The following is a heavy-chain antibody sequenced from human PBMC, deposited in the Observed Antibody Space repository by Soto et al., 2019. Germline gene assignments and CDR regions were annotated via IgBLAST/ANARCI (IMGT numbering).Heavy chain of an antibody. CDR1: GFTFSPFT. CDR2: ISGSSGSI. Sequence: EVQLVESGGGLIQPGGSLRLSCAASGFTFSPFTMNWVRQAPGKGLEWVSYISGSSGSIYYADSVKGRFTVSRDNAKNSLYLQMSSLRAEDMAVYYCARERGHYYMDVWGKGTTVTVSS. CDR3: ARERGHYYMDV. J-gene: IGHJ6*03. V-gene: IGHV3-48*01. D-gene: IGHD3-10*01.